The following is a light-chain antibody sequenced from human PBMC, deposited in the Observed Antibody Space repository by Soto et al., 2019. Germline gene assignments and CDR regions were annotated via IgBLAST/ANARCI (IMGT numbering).Light chain of an antibody. CDR2: DVS. CDR1: SSDVGDYNY. Sequence: QSALTQPASVSGSPGQSITISCTGTSSDVGDYNYISWYQQHPGKAPKLLIYDVSIRPSGVSNRFSGSKSGNTASLTISGLQAEDEADYYCSSYTSSSALEVFGIGTRVTVL. V-gene: IGLV2-14*01. J-gene: IGLJ1*01. CDR3: SSYTSSSALEV.